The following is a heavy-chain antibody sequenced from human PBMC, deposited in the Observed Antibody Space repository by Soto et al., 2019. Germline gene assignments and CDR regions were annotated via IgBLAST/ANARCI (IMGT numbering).Heavy chain of an antibody. J-gene: IGHJ6*02. CDR2: ISSSSSTI. CDR3: AREGFYYYNGMDV. CDR1: GFTFSSYS. V-gene: IGHV3-48*01. Sequence: EVQLVESGGGLVQPGGSLRLSCAASGFTFSSYSMNWVRQAPGKGLEWVSYISSSSSTIYYADSVKGRFTISRDNAKNSLYLQMNSLRAEDTAVYYFAREGFYYYNGMDVWGQGTTVTVSS.